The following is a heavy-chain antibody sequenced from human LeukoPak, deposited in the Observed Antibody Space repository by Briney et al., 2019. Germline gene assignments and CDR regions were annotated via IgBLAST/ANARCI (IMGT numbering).Heavy chain of an antibody. CDR1: GLSFSSSW. Sequence: GSLRLSCAVSGLSFSSSWRSCFRQAPREKREWVASMKLDGSESWYVDSVKGRFTISSDNSKNSLYLQLTSLRAEDTALSYFARDWGRNSFDYWGRGTLVSVSS. CDR2: MKLDGSES. CDR3: ARDWGRNSFDY. V-gene: IGHV3-7*01. J-gene: IGHJ4*02. D-gene: IGHD1-14*01.